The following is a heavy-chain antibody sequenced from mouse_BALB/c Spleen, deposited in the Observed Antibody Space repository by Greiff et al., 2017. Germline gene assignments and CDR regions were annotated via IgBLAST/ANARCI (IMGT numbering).Heavy chain of an antibody. CDR3: ARGGYGYDAFAC. CDR2: INPSNGRT. CDR1: GYTFTSYW. J-gene: IGHJ3*01. V-gene: IGHV1S81*02. D-gene: IGHD2-2*01. Sequence: QVQLQQPGAELVKPGASVKLSCKASGYTFTSYWMHWVKQRPGQGLEWIGEINPSNGRTNYNEKFKSKATLTVDKSSSTAYMQLSSLTSGDSAVYYCARGGYGYDAFACWGQGTLVTVAA.